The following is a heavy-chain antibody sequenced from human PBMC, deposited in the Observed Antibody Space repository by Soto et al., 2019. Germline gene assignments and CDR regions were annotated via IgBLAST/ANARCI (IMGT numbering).Heavy chain of an antibody. CDR1: GGSISSSNW. CDR2: IYHSGST. J-gene: IGHJ6*03. CDR3: ARGRPWRTVYYYYMDV. D-gene: IGHD3-3*01. V-gene: IGHV4-4*02. Sequence: PSETLSLTCAVSGGSISSSNWWSWVRQPPGKGLEWIGEIYHSGSTNYNPTLKSQVTISVDKSKNKFSLKLSSVTAADTAVYYCARGRPWRTVYYYYMDVWGKGTTVTVSS.